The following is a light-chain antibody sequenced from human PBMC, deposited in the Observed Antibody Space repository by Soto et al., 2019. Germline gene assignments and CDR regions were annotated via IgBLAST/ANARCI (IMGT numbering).Light chain of an antibody. Sequence: QSVLTQPASVSGSPGQSITISCTGTSSDVGGYNYVSWYQQHPGKAPKLMIYDVSNRPSGVSNRFSGSKSGNPASLTISGLQAEDEADYYCSSYTISSTLVFGGGTKLTVL. V-gene: IGLV2-14*01. CDR3: SSYTISSTLV. CDR1: SSDVGGYNY. J-gene: IGLJ2*01. CDR2: DVS.